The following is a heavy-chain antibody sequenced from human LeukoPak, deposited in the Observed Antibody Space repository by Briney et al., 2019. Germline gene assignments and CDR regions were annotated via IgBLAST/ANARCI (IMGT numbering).Heavy chain of an antibody. CDR3: VRGCNRAHCPYFFDS. V-gene: IGHV3-7*01. Sequence: QTGGSLRLSCAASGFTFSTYWMTWVRQAPGKGLEWVATIRQDDIERHLVDSVKGRFFISRDNAENSLYLQMNSLTVEDTAVYYCVRGCNRAHCPYFFDSWGQGTLITVS. D-gene: IGHD2/OR15-2a*01. CDR2: IRQDDIER. J-gene: IGHJ4*02. CDR1: GFTFSTYW.